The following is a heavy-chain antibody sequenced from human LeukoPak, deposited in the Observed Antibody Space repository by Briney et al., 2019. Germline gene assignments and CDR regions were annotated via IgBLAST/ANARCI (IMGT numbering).Heavy chain of an antibody. CDR1: GFTFSSYS. D-gene: IGHD1-26*01. CDR3: APHRDGSYPFDY. Sequence: AGGSLRLSCAASGFTFSSYSMNWVRQAPGKGLEWVSYISSSSSTIYYADSVKGRFTVSRDNAKNLLYLQMNSLRDEDTAVYYCAPHRDGSYPFDYWGQGTLVTVSS. V-gene: IGHV3-48*02. CDR2: ISSSSSTI. J-gene: IGHJ4*02.